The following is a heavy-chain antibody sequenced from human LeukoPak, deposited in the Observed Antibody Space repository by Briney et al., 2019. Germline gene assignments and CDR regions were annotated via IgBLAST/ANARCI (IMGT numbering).Heavy chain of an antibody. J-gene: IGHJ4*02. V-gene: IGHV4-39*01. Sequence: SETLSLTCTVSGGSIDSRSYYWDWIRQAPGKGLEWIGTIYHSGSTEYNPSLKSRVAIFVDTSKNQFFLILHSVAAADTAVYYCARRSEFDNTHYHYFDYWGQGALVTVSS. CDR1: GGSIDSRSYY. D-gene: IGHD2-15*01. CDR2: IYHSGST. CDR3: ARRSEFDNTHYHYFDY.